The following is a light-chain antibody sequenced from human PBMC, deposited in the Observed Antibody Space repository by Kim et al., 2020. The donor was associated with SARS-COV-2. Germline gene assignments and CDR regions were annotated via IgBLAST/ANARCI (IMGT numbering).Light chain of an antibody. J-gene: IGKJ1*01. Sequence: GSPGERAALSCRASQSVSSHLAWYQQRPGQVPRLLIYGASTRATGIPARFSGSGSGTEFILTISSLQSEDFAVYYCQQYDSWPRTFGQGTKVDIK. CDR2: GAS. V-gene: IGKV3-15*01. CDR1: QSVSSH. CDR3: QQYDSWPRT.